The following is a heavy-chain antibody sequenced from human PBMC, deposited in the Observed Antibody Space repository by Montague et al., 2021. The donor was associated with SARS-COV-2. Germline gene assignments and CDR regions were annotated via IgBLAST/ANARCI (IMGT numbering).Heavy chain of an antibody. CDR2: ISSSSNYI. CDR1: GLTFNDYT. J-gene: IGHJ6*02. CDR3: AREREFSMLYYYYGMDV. V-gene: IGHV3-21*01. Sequence: SLRLSCAASGLTFNDYTLNWVRQAPGKGLEWVSSISSSSNYIYYSDSAKGRFTISRDNAKNTLYLQMNSLRAEDTAVYFCAREREFSMLYYYYGMDVWGQGTTVTVS. D-gene: IGHD2-8*01.